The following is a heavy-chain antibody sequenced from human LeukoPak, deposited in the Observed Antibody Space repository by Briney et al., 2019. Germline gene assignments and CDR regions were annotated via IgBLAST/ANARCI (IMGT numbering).Heavy chain of an antibody. CDR2: INGDGTII. Sequence: GGSLRISCAASGFGFSNYWMHWVRQPPGKGLVWVSRINGDGTIINSTVSVKGRFTISRDNSKKTLYLQMNSLRVEDTAVYYCTTGRFGSSKQDYWGQGILVTVSS. CDR3: TTGRFGSSKQDY. CDR1: GFGFSNYW. V-gene: IGHV3-74*01. J-gene: IGHJ4*02. D-gene: IGHD6-6*01.